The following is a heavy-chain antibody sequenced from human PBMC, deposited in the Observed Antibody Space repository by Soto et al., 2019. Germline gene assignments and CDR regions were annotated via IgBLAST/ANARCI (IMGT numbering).Heavy chain of an antibody. J-gene: IGHJ4*02. V-gene: IGHV3-23*01. Sequence: GGSLRLSCAMSALTALDHVIDWVRQAPGKGLEWVSGISYTGGSTFYLDSVKGRFTISRDHSKNMVYLQMNDLRAEDTALYYCARGTIPWRGSHDFHSCCRGTLGTV. CDR2: ISYTGGST. CDR1: ALTALDHV. CDR3: ARGTIPWRGSHDFHS. D-gene: IGHD1-26*01.